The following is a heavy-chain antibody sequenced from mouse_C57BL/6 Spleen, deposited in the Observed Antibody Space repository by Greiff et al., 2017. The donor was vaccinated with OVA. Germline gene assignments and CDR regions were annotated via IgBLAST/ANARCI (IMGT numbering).Heavy chain of an antibody. Sequence: VQLKESGAELVRPGASVKLSCTASGFNIKDYYMHWVKQRPEQGLEWIGWIDPENGDTEYASKFQGKATITADTSSNTAYLQLSSLTSEDTAVYYCTRAYYSNFDYWGQGTTLTVSS. V-gene: IGHV14-4*01. CDR3: TRAYYSNFDY. CDR2: IDPENGDT. J-gene: IGHJ2*01. D-gene: IGHD2-5*01. CDR1: GFNIKDYY.